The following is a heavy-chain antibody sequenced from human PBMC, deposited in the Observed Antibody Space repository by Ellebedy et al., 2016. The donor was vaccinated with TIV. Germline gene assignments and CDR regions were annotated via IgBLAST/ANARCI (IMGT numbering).Heavy chain of an antibody. CDR3: ARDTVVVPAGEAFDI. D-gene: IGHD2-2*01. CDR2: IKYDEIET. Sequence: GESLKISCEASGFTFNTFWMGWIRLAPGKGLEYVAHIKYDEIETYHADSVKGRFTISRDNARKSVYLQMHSLRVDDTAMYYCARDTVVVPAGEAFDIWGQGTMVTVSS. J-gene: IGHJ3*02. V-gene: IGHV3-7*04. CDR1: GFTFNTFW.